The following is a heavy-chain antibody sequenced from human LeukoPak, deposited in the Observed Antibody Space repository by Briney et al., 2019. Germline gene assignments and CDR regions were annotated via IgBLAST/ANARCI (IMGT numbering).Heavy chain of an antibody. D-gene: IGHD2-15*01. J-gene: IGHJ4*02. CDR1: GFTFDDYA. V-gene: IGHV3-43*02. CDR2: ISGDGGST. Sequence: GGSLRLSRAASGFTFDDYAMHWVRQAPGKGLEWVSLISGDGGSTYYADSVKGRFTISRDNAKNTLYLQMNSLRAGDTAVYYCARGPGSGYCSGGSCYDYWGQGTLVTVSS. CDR3: ARGPGSGYCSGGSCYDY.